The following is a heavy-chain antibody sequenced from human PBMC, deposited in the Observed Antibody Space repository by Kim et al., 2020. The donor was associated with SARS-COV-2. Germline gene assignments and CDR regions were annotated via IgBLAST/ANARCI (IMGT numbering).Heavy chain of an antibody. D-gene: IGHD3-10*01. V-gene: IGHV1-69*04. J-gene: IGHJ4*02. CDR2: IIPILGIA. CDR1: GGTFSSYA. CDR3: ARGPHYYGSGSYYNPPGNYFDY. Sequence: SVKVSCKASGGTFSSYAISWVRQAPGQGLEWMGRIIPILGIANYAQKFQGRVTITADKSTSTAYMELSSLRSEDTAVYYCARGPHYYGSGSYYNPPGNYFDYWGQGTLVTVSS.